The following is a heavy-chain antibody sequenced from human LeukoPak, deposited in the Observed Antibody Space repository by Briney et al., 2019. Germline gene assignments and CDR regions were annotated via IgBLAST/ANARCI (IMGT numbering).Heavy chain of an antibody. CDR2: IYSGGGT. V-gene: IGHV3-66*01. CDR3: ARGGHYYDSSGYYVFDY. CDR1: GFTVSSNY. D-gene: IGHD3-22*01. J-gene: IGHJ4*02. Sequence: PGGSLRLSCAASGFTVSSNYMSWVRQAPGKGLEWVSVIYSGGGTYYADSVKGRFTISRDNSKNTLYLQMNSLRAEDTAVYYCARGGHYYDSSGYYVFDYWGQGTLVTVSS.